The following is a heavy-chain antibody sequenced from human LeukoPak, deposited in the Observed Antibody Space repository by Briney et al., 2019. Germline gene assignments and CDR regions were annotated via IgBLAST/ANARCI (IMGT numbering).Heavy chain of an antibody. Sequence: SVKVSCKASGGTFSSYAISWVRQAPGQGLEWMGRIIPILGIANYAQKFQGRVTITADKSTSTAYMELSSLRSEDTAVYYCARGSPMATIAWFDPWGQGTLVTVSS. V-gene: IGHV1-69*04. CDR2: IIPILGIA. CDR3: ARGSPMATIAWFDP. D-gene: IGHD5-24*01. CDR1: GGTFSSYA. J-gene: IGHJ5*02.